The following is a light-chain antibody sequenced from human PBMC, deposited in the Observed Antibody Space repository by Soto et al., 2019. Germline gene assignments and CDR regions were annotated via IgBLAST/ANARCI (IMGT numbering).Light chain of an antibody. V-gene: IGLV2-14*01. J-gene: IGLJ1*01. CDR2: EVS. CDR3: SSFTTRTTLV. Sequence: QSALTQPASVSGSPGQSITISCTGTSSDVGGYNYVSWYQHHPGKAPRLMISEVSNRPSGVSNRFSGSKSGNTASLTISGLQAEDEAVYYCSSFTTRTTLVFGSGTKVTVL. CDR1: SSDVGGYNY.